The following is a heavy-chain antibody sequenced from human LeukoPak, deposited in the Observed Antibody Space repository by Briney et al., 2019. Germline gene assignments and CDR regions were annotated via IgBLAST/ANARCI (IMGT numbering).Heavy chain of an antibody. CDR2: IHPGDSDT. V-gene: IGHV5-51*01. Sequence: PGESLKISCKGSGYSFTSYWIGWVRQMPGKGLEWMGIIHPGDSDTRYSPSFQGQVTISADKSISTAYLQWSSLKASDTAMYYCARIYSNFGDYYYYYGMDVWGQGTTVTVSS. J-gene: IGHJ6*02. CDR3: ARIYSNFGDYYYYYGMDV. D-gene: IGHD4-11*01. CDR1: GYSFTSYW.